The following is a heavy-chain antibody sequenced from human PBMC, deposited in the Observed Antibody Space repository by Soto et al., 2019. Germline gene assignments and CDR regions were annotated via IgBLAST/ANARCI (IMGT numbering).Heavy chain of an antibody. CDR1: GFTFSSYG. D-gene: IGHD2-21*01. V-gene: IGHV3-33*01. J-gene: IGHJ3*02. CDR3: ARDQAPPWGVVIAIRRPYDAFDI. Sequence: PGGSLRLSCAASGFTFSSYGMHWVRQAPGKGLEWVAVIWYDGSNKYYADSVKGRFTISRDNSKNTLYLQMNSLRAEDTAVYYCARDQAPPWGVVIAIRRPYDAFDIWGQGTMVTVSS. CDR2: IWYDGSNK.